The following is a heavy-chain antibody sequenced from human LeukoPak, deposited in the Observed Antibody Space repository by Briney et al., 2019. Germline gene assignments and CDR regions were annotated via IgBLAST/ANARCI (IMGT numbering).Heavy chain of an antibody. CDR3: ARGTTINNFDY. D-gene: IGHD5-12*01. CDR1: GYAFSSFE. J-gene: IGHJ4*02. V-gene: IGHV3-48*03. CDR2: ISRSGDNV. Sequence: GGSLRLSCAGSGYAFSSFEMNWVRQAPGKGLEWVSYISRSGDNVYYADSVKGRFTISRDNAKNSLYLQMNSLREGDTALYYCARGTTINNFDYWGQGTLVTVSS.